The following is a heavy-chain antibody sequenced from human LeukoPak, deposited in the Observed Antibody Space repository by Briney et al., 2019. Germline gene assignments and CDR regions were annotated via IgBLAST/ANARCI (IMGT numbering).Heavy chain of an antibody. CDR3: AKRGPYCSGGSCYHYFDY. CDR2: ISGSGGST. D-gene: IGHD2-15*01. J-gene: IGHJ4*02. CDR1: GFTFSSYA. V-gene: IGHV3-23*01. Sequence: GGSLRLSCAASGFTFSSYAMSWVRQAPGKGLEWVSAISGSGGSTYYADSVKGWFTISRDNSKNTLYLQMNSLRAEDTAVYYCAKRGPYCSGGSCYHYFDYWGQGTLVTVSS.